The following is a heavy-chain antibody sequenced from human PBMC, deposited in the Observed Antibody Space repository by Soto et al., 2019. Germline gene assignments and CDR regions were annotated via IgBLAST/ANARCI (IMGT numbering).Heavy chain of an antibody. CDR1: GFTFGDYA. Sequence: GGSLRLSCTASGFTFGDYAMRWVRQAPGKGLEWVDFIRSKAYGGTTEYAASVKGRFTISRDDSKSIAYLQMNSLKTEDTAVYYCTRMNGDYDLNCFVPRGQGTLVTVSS. CDR3: TRMNGDYDLNCFVP. J-gene: IGHJ5*02. D-gene: IGHD4-17*01. CDR2: IRSKAYGGTT. V-gene: IGHV3-49*04.